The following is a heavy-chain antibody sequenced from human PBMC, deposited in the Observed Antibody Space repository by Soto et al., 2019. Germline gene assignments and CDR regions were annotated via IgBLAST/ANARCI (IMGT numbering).Heavy chain of an antibody. V-gene: IGHV3-23*01. Sequence: SRRLSYAASGFHLSSHAMSWVRSEPGKGLEWVSAIGAGSTPVYADSVKGRFTISRDNSKNTLYLQMHSLGVEDTAVYYCTRHSGNDQAGRNFDSWGQGTLVIVSS. CDR1: GFHLSSHA. D-gene: IGHD1-26*01. CDR2: IGAGSTP. J-gene: IGHJ4*02. CDR3: TRHSGNDQAGRNFDS.